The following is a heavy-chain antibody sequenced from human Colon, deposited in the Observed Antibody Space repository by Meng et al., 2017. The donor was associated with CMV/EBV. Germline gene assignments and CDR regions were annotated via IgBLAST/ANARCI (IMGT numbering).Heavy chain of an antibody. V-gene: IGHV3-21*01. CDR1: GFTFSSYS. CDR3: ASSGYCGGDCYLDY. Sequence: GESLKISCAASGFTFSSYSMNWVRQAPGKGLEWVSSISSSSSYIYYADSVKGRFTISRDNAKSSLYLQMNSLRAEDTAVYYCASSGYCGGDCYLDYWGQGTLVTVSS. D-gene: IGHD2-21*01. CDR2: ISSSSSYI. J-gene: IGHJ4*02.